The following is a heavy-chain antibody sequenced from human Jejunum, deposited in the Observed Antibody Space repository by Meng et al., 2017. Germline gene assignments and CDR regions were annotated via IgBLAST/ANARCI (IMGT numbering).Heavy chain of an antibody. J-gene: IGHJ4*02. Sequence: QITLKESGPSRVKPTQTLALTCTFSGFSLSTSGVGVGWIRQSTGKALEWLAVIYWDNDKRYSPSLKNRLTIDKDTSKNEVVLTLTNMDPVDKATYYCAHRRISGSPWDGGDFDYWGQGTLVTVSS. CDR2: IYWDNDK. D-gene: IGHD2-15*01. V-gene: IGHV2-5*02. CDR1: GFSLSTSGVG. CDR3: AHRRISGSPWDGGDFDY.